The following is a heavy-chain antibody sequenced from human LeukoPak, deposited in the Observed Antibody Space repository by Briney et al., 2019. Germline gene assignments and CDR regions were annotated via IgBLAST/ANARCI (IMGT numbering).Heavy chain of an antibody. CDR3: ARRLGFGSSGWYANWFDP. J-gene: IGHJ5*02. CDR2: IYYSGST. V-gene: IGHV4-30-4*08. D-gene: IGHD6-19*01. Sequence: PSETLSLTCTVSGGSISSGDYYWSWIRQPPGKGLEWIGYIYYSGSTYYNPSLKSRVTISVDTSKNQFSLKLSSVTAADTAVYYCARRLGFGSSGWYANWFDPWGQGTLVTVSS. CDR1: GGSISSGDYY.